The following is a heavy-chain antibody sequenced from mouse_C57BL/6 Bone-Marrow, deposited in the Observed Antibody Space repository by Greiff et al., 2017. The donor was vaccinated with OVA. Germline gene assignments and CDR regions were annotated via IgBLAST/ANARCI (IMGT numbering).Heavy chain of an antibody. CDR1: GYTFTSYW. Sequence: VQLQQSGAELVKPGASVKLSCKASGYTFTSYWMHWVKQRPGQGLEWIGMIHPNSGSTNYNEKFKSKATLTVDKSSSTAYMQLSSLTSEDSAVYYCARSVYYGYDGYAMDYWGQGTSVTVSS. V-gene: IGHV1-64*01. CDR3: ARSVYYGYDGYAMDY. J-gene: IGHJ4*01. D-gene: IGHD2-2*01. CDR2: IHPNSGST.